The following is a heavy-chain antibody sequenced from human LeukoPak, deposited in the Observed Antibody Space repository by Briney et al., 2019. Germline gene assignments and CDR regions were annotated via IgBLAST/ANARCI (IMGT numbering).Heavy chain of an antibody. J-gene: IGHJ6*02. D-gene: IGHD6-13*01. CDR1: GFTFSSYA. Sequence: GGSLRLSCAASGFTFSSYAMHWVRQAPGKGLEWVAVISYDGSNKYYADSVKGRFTISKDNSKNTLYLQKNSLRAEDTAVYYCAKVQGSSWYDIFGLDVWGQGTTVTVSS. CDR2: ISYDGSNK. CDR3: AKVQGSSWYDIFGLDV. V-gene: IGHV3-30*01.